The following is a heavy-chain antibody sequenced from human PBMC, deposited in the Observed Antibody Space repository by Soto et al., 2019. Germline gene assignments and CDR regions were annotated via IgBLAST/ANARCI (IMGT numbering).Heavy chain of an antibody. J-gene: IGHJ6*02. Sequence: DVQVVESGGGLIQSGGSLRLYCAASGFTVSSKYMSWVRQAPGKGLEWVSVLWSAGNTYYADSVRGRFTISRDNSKNTLFLEMSSLTADDTAVYYCAREAPMDVWGQGTTVTVSS. CDR3: AREAPMDV. CDR1: GFTVSSKY. CDR2: LWSAGNT. V-gene: IGHV3-53*02.